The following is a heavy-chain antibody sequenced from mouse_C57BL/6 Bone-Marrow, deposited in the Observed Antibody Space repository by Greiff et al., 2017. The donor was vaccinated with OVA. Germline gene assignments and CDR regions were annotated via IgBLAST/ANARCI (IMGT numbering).Heavy chain of an antibody. Sequence: EVKVEESGGGLVQPGGSLKLSCAASGFTFSDYYMYWVRQTPEKRLEWVAYISNGGGSTYYPDTVKGRFTISRDNAKNTLYLQMSRLKSEDTAMYYCARPWDNLWFAYWGQGTLVTVSA. J-gene: IGHJ3*01. D-gene: IGHD4-1*01. V-gene: IGHV5-12*01. CDR1: GFTFSDYY. CDR2: ISNGGGST. CDR3: ARPWDNLWFAY.